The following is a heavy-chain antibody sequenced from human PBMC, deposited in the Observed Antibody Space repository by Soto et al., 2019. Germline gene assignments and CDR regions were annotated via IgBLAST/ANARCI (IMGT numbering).Heavy chain of an antibody. D-gene: IGHD7-27*01. CDR1: GFAFGNYD. Sequence: GGSLRLSCAASGFAFGNYDMQWVRQAPGKGLEWVAITWPDGSNKYYGDSVKGRFVISRDNSKNTLYLQMDSLRDEDTAVYYCARVPRDLGTGYYFDYWGQGILVTVYS. CDR2: TWPDGSNK. CDR3: ARVPRDLGTGYYFDY. J-gene: IGHJ4*02. V-gene: IGHV3-33*01.